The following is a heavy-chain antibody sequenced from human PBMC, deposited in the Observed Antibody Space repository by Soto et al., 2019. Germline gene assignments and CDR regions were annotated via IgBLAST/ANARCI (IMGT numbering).Heavy chain of an antibody. CDR1: GFTFDDYA. V-gene: IGHV3-9*01. CDR2: INWNSGSI. Sequence: GGSLRLSCAASGFTFDDYAIHWVRQVPGKGLEWVSGINWNSGSIGYGDSVKGRFAISRDNAKNSLHLQMNSLSAEDTAFYYCVKDESINWYSGHFRHWGQGTLVTVSS. J-gene: IGHJ1*01. CDR3: VKDESINWYSGHFRH. D-gene: IGHD6-13*01.